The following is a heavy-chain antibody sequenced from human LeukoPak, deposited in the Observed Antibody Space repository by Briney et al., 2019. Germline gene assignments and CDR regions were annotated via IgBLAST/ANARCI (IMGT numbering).Heavy chain of an antibody. CDR2: ISSSGSTI. CDR3: AELGITMIGGV. V-gene: IGHV3-48*03. J-gene: IGHJ6*04. CDR1: EITFSSYG. Sequence: GGSLRLSCAASEITFSSYGMHWVRQAPGKGLEWVSYISSSGSTIYYADSVKGRFTISRDNAKNSLYLQMNSLRAEDTAVYYCAELGITMIGGVWGKGTTVTISS. D-gene: IGHD3-10*02.